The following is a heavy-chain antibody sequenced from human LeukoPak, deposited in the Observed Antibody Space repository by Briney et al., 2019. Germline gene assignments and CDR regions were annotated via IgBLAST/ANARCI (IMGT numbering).Heavy chain of an antibody. CDR1: GFTVSSNY. CDR2: IYSGGST. V-gene: IGHV3-66*02. D-gene: IGHD2-2*01. J-gene: IGHJ4*02. Sequence: GGTLRLSCAASGFTVSSNYMSWVRQAPGKGLEWVSVIYSGGSTYYADSVKGRFTISRDNSKNTLYLQMNSLRAEDTAVYYCARDPSEDIVVVPAAASDYWGQGTLVTVSS. CDR3: ARDPSEDIVVVPAAASDY.